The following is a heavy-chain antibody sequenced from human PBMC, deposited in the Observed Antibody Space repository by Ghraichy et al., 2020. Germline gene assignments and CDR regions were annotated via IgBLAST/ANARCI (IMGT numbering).Heavy chain of an antibody. J-gene: IGHJ4*02. CDR1: GLTFSDYW. D-gene: IGHD3-10*01. CDR3: ATLGTWGEY. Sequence: GESLNISCTVSGLTFSDYWMTWVRQTPGKGLEWVANVKGDESDKYYLESVKGRFSISRDNAKNSVYLQMNNLRGHDTAVYYCATLGTWGEYWGQGAQVTVSS. CDR2: VKGDESDK. V-gene: IGHV3-7*01.